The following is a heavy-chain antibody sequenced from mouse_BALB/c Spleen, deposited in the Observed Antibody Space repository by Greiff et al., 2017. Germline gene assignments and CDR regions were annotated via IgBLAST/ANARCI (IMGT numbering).Heavy chain of an antibody. Sequence: LQQPGSELVRPGASVKLSCKASGYTFTSYWMHWVKQRHGQGLEWIGNIYPGSGSTNYDEKFKSKGTLTVDTSSSTAYMHLSSLTSEDSAVYYCTREGYYYGSSTFAYWGQGTLVTVSA. CDR3: TREGYYYGSSTFAY. J-gene: IGHJ3*01. CDR1: GYTFTSYW. D-gene: IGHD1-1*01. V-gene: IGHV1S22*01. CDR2: IYPGSGST.